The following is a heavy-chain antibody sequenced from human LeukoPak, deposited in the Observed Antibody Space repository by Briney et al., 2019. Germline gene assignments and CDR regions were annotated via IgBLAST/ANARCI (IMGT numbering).Heavy chain of an antibody. CDR2: MYLSGTT. V-gene: IGHV4-4*02. CDR3: ASLVGRYSSGLYYYYFDY. J-gene: IGHJ4*02. D-gene: IGHD3-22*01. Sequence: SETLSLTCTVSGDSINSLDLWSWVRQPPGKGLEWIGEMYLSGTTRSNPSVKSRVTISIDKSKNQFFLNLSSVTAADTAVYYCASLVGRYSSGLYYYYFDYWGQGTLVTVSS. CDR1: GDSINSLDL.